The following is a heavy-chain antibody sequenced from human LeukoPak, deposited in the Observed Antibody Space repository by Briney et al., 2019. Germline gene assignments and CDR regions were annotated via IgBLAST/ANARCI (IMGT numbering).Heavy chain of an antibody. Sequence: GASVKVSCKASGYTFTGYYMHWVRQAPGQGLEWMGWINANSGGTNYAQKFQGRVTTTRDTSISTDYMELSRLTSDDTAVYYCVRDGDGRINFDYWGQGTLVTVSS. D-gene: IGHD3-10*01. J-gene: IGHJ4*02. V-gene: IGHV1-2*02. CDR2: INANSGGT. CDR3: VRDGDGRINFDY. CDR1: GYTFTGYY.